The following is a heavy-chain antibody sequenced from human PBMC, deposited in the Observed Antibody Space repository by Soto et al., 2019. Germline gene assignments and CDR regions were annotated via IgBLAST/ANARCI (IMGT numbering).Heavy chain of an antibody. Sequence: PGGSLRLSCAASGFTFSSYSMNWARQAPGKGLEWISYIGSSSGSIYYADSVKGRFTISRDNAKNSVYLQMNSLRDEDTAVYYCARDPLPGTSHFDYWGQGTLVTVSS. J-gene: IGHJ4*02. V-gene: IGHV3-48*02. CDR1: GFTFSSYS. D-gene: IGHD1-7*01. CDR3: ARDPLPGTSHFDY. CDR2: IGSSSGSI.